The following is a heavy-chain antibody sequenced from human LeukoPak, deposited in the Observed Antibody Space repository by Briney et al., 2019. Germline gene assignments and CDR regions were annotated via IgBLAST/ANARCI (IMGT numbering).Heavy chain of an antibody. CDR2: ISSSGSTI. D-gene: IGHD5-24*01. J-gene: IGHJ4*02. V-gene: IGHV3-48*03. CDR1: GFTFSSYE. Sequence: GGSLRLSCAASGFTFSSYEMNWVRQAPGKGLEWVSYISSSGSTICYADSVKGRFTISRDNAKNSLYLQMNSLRAEDTAVYYCARVAGGGYNLFDYWGQGTLVTVSS. CDR3: ARVAGGGYNLFDY.